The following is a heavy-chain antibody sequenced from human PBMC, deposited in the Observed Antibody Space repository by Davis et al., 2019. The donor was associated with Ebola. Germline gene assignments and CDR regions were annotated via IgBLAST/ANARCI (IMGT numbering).Heavy chain of an antibody. J-gene: IGHJ6*02. CDR2: INHSGST. D-gene: IGHD3-3*01. Sequence: SETLSLTCAVYGGSFSGYYWSWIRQPPGKGLEWIGEINHSGSTNYNPSLKSRVTISVDTSKNQFSLKLSSVTAADTAVYYCARLPRSYDFWSGSYYYYGMDVWGQGTTVTVSS. CDR3: ARLPRSYDFWSGSYYYYGMDV. CDR1: GGSFSGYY. V-gene: IGHV4-34*01.